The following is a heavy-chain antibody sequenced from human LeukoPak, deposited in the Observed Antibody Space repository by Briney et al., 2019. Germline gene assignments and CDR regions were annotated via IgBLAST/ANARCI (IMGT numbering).Heavy chain of an antibody. V-gene: IGHV4-59*12. CDR1: GGSISSYH. J-gene: IGHJ4*02. D-gene: IGHD2-2*01. Sequence: SETLSLTCTVSGGSISSYHWSWIRQPPGKGLEWIGDTYNSGSTNYNPSLKSRVTISVDTSKNQFSLKLSSVTAADTAVYYCARPGGYCSSTSCYGSFDYWGQGTLVTVSS. CDR2: TYNSGST. CDR3: ARPGGYCSSTSCYGSFDY.